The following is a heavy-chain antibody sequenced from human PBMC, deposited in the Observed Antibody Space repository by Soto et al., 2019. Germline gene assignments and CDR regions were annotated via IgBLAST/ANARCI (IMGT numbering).Heavy chain of an antibody. V-gene: IGHV3-30*18. D-gene: IGHD4-17*01. Sequence: LRRSCSASGFTFSSYGMHWVRQAPGKGLEWVAVISYDGSNKYYADSVKGRFTISRDNSKNTLYLQMNSLRAEDTAVYYCAKDGGDYGFDYWGQGTLVTVSS. CDR2: ISYDGSNK. CDR1: GFTFSSYG. J-gene: IGHJ4*02. CDR3: AKDGGDYGFDY.